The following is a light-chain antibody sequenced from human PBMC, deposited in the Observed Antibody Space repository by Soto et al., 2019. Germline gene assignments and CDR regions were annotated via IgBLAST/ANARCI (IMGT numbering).Light chain of an antibody. J-gene: IGKJ1*01. CDR1: HSISTN. CDR2: GAS. CDR3: QQYGRSGT. Sequence: EIEITQAPATLSVSPGVRTSLPCRASHSISTNLAWYQQKPGQAPRLLIYGASNRATGIPDRFSGSGSGTDFTLTISRLEPEDFAVYYCQQYGRSGTFGQGTIVDI. V-gene: IGKV3-20*01.